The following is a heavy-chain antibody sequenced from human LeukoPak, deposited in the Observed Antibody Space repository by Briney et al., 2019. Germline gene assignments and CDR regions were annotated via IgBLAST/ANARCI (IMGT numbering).Heavy chain of an antibody. Sequence: GGSLRLSCSASGFAFSGFAMGWVRQAPGKGLEWVSSISGSGGNTYYADSVEGRFTVSRDNSKSTLFLQMNSLGAEDTALYYCARGRGGDYVPSRFDYWGQGILVTVSS. V-gene: IGHV3-23*01. CDR2: ISGSGGNT. J-gene: IGHJ4*02. D-gene: IGHD4-17*01. CDR3: ARGRGGDYVPSRFDY. CDR1: GFAFSGFA.